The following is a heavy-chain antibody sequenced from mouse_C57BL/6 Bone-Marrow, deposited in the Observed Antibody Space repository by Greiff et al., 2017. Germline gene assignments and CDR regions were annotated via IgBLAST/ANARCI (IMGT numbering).Heavy chain of an antibody. Sequence: EVKLVESGGGLVKPGVSLKLSCAASGFTFSDYGMHWVRQAPEKGLEWVAYISSGSSTIYYADTVKGRFTISRDNAKNTLFLQMTSLRSEDTAMYYCARRRWFDYWGQGTTLTVSS. V-gene: IGHV5-17*01. D-gene: IGHD1-1*02. J-gene: IGHJ2*01. CDR1: GFTFSDYG. CDR2: ISSGSSTI. CDR3: ARRRWFDY.